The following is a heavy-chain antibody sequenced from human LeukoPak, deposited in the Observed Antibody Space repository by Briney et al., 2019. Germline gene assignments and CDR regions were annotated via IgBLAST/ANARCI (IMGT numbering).Heavy chain of an antibody. J-gene: IGHJ4*02. D-gene: IGHD1-26*01. CDR1: GFTFSDNY. Sequence: GGSLRLSCAASGFTFSDNYMSWIRQAPGKGLEWVSYISSSGNTTKNADSVKGRFTITRDNAKNSLYLQMNSLRAEDTAFYYCASGGIYYGAAFEFWGQGTLVTVSS. CDR2: ISSSGNTT. V-gene: IGHV3-11*01. CDR3: ASGGIYYGAAFEF.